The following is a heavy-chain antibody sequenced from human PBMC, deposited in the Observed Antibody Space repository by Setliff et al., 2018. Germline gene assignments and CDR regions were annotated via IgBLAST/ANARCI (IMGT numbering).Heavy chain of an antibody. Sequence: AGGSLRLSCAASGFTFSTYRMHWVRQAPGKGLGWVAVIWDDGGNKYHADSVKGRFTISRDNAKNSLYLQMNSLRAEDTAVYYCAREDSGYYYYYYYMDGWGKGTTVTVSS. J-gene: IGHJ6*03. V-gene: IGHV3-33*08. CDR3: AREDSGYYYYYYYMDG. CDR1: GFTFSTYR. D-gene: IGHD5-12*01. CDR2: IWDDGGNK.